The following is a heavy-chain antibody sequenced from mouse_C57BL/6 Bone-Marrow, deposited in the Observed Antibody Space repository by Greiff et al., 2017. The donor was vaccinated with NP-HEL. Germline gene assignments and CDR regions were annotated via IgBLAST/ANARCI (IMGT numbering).Heavy chain of an antibody. V-gene: IGHV1-54*01. CDR2: INPGSGGT. CDR1: GYAFTNYL. CDR3: ARGGAITTVVDGYFDV. Sequence: QVQLQQSGAELVRPGTSVKVSCKASGYAFTNYLIEWVKQRPGQGLEWIGVINPGSGGTNYNEKFKGKATLPADKSSSTAYMQLSRLTSEASADYFGARGGAITTVVDGYFDVGGTVTTVTVSS. J-gene: IGHJ1*03. D-gene: IGHD1-1*01.